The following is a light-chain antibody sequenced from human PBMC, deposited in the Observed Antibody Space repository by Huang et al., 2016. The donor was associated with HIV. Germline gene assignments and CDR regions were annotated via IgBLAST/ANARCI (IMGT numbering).Light chain of an antibody. CDR2: LGS. Sequence: DIVMTQSPLSLPVTPGEPASISCRSSQRLLYSNGNNYLDLYQQKPGQSPQLLINLGSNRASGVPDRFSGSGSGTDFTLKISRVEAEDVGVYYCMQALQTPYTFGQGTKLEIK. CDR1: QRLLYSNGNNY. CDR3: MQALQTPYT. V-gene: IGKV2-28*01. J-gene: IGKJ2*01.